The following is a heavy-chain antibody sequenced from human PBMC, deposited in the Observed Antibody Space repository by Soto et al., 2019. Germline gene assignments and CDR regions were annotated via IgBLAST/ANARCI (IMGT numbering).Heavy chain of an antibody. CDR2: IYYSGST. CDR3: AQISSSGYQDWFDP. D-gene: IGHD6-6*01. CDR1: GGSISSYY. Sequence: PSETLSLTCTVSGGSISSYYWSWIRQPPGKGLEWIGYIYYSGSTNYNPSLKSRVTISVDTSKNQFSLKLSSVTAADTAVYYCAQISSSGYQDWFDPWGQGTLVTVSS. V-gene: IGHV4-59*01. J-gene: IGHJ5*02.